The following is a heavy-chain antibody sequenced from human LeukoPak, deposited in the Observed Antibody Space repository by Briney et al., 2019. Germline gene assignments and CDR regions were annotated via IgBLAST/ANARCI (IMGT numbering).Heavy chain of an antibody. CDR2: MSSTGSST. CDR1: GFSFSTYY. CDR3: ARGRVGSSSSAFDI. J-gene: IGHJ3*02. V-gene: IGHV3-21*01. Sequence: PGGSLRLSCAASGFSFSTYYMNWVRQAPGKGLEWVSSMSSTGSSTYYADLVKGRFTISRDSARNSLYLQMNNLRAEDTAVYYCARGRVGSSSSAFDIWGQGTMVAVSS. D-gene: IGHD6-6*01.